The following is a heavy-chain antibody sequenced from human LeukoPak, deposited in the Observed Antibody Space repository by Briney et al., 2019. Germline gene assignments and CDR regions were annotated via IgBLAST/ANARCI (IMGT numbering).Heavy chain of an antibody. CDR1: GFTFSDCG. V-gene: IGHV3-69-1*01. CDR3: ARGSTYYDSSGQVPFDY. Sequence: GGSLRLSCAASGFTFSDCGMIWVRQAPGKGLEWVPYITRSSALHYADSVKGRFTISRDNAKNSLYLQMNSLRAEDTAVYYCARGSTYYDSSGQVPFDYWGQGTLVTVSS. CDR2: ITRSSAL. D-gene: IGHD3-22*01. J-gene: IGHJ4*02.